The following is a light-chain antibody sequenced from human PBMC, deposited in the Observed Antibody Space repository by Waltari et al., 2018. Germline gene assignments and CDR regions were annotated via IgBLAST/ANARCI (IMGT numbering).Light chain of an antibody. CDR1: NPNIGSNT. V-gene: IGLV1-44*01. CDR2: GSD. J-gene: IGLJ3*02. Sequence: QSVPTQPPSASGTPGQRVTIPCSGSNPNIGSNTVNRYQQLPGTAPKLLIYGSDKRPSGVPDRFSGSKSDNSASLAISGLQSEDEADYFCASWDDSLNGWVFGGGTKLTVL. CDR3: ASWDDSLNGWV.